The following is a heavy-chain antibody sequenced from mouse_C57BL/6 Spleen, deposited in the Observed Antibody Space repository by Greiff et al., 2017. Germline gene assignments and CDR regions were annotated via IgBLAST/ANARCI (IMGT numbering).Heavy chain of an antibody. Sequence: VQLQQPGAELVLPGASVKLSCKASGYTFTSYWMHWVKQRPGQGLEWIGEIDPSDSYTNYNQKFKGKSTLTVDKSSSTAYMQLSSLTSEDSAVYYCARGGKLVPSSSFDYWGQGTTLTVSS. J-gene: IGHJ2*01. CDR2: IDPSDSYT. V-gene: IGHV1-69*01. CDR1: GYTFTSYW. D-gene: IGHD4-1*01. CDR3: ARGGKLVPSSSFDY.